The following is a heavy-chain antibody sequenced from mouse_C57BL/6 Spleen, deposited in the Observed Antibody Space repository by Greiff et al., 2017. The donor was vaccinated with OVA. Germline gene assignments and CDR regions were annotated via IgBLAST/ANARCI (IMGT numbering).Heavy chain of an antibody. CDR1: GYSITSGYY. D-gene: IGHD2-4*01. V-gene: IGHV3-6*01. CDR3: ARGGIYYDYDKGVWFAY. CDR2: ISYDGSN. J-gene: IGHJ3*01. Sequence: EVQLQESGPGLVKPSQSLSLTCSVTGYSITSGYYWNWIRQFPGNKLEWMGYISYDGSNNYNPSLKNRISITRDTSKNQFFLKLNSVTTEDTATYYCARGGIYYDYDKGVWFAYWGQGTLVTVSA.